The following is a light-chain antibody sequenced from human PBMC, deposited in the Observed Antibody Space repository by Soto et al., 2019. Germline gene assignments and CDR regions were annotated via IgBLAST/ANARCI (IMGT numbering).Light chain of an antibody. CDR3: QLYGGSHMFS. J-gene: IGKJ2*01. CDR2: AAS. Sequence: EIVLAQSPGTLSLSPGEGAALSCRTSQSISSSYLAWYQQKPGQAPRLLIYAASSRATGIPERFSGSGSGTDFTLTISRLEPEDFEVYYCQLYGGSHMFSFGQGTKLEIK. V-gene: IGKV3-20*01. CDR1: QSISSSY.